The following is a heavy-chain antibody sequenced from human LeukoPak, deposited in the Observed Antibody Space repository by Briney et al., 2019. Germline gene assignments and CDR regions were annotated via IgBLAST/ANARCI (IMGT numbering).Heavy chain of an antibody. J-gene: IGHJ4*02. D-gene: IGHD4-23*01. CDR1: GYTISSGYY. Sequence: SETLSLTCTVSGYTISSGYYWGWIRQPPGKGLEWIGSIYYSGSTYYNPSLKSRVTISVDTSKNQFSLKLSSVTAADTAVYYCARRGNGIFWGQGTLVTVSS. CDR3: ARRGNGIF. CDR2: IYYSGST. V-gene: IGHV4-38-2*02.